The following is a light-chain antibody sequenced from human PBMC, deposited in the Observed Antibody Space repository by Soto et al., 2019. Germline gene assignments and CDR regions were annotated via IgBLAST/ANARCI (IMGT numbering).Light chain of an antibody. Sequence: DIQMTQSPSTLSASVGDRVTITCRASQNINNWLAWYQQKPGMAPRFLIYRASSLESGVPSRFSGSRSGTDFTLTISSLQPDDFATYYCQQYNSYPYTFGQGPKLEIK. V-gene: IGKV1-5*03. J-gene: IGKJ2*01. CDR1: QNINNW. CDR3: QQYNSYPYT. CDR2: RAS.